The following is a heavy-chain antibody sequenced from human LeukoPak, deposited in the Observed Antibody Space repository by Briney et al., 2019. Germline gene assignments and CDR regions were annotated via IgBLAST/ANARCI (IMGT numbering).Heavy chain of an antibody. CDR2: IYYSGST. CDR1: GGSVSSTEFY. Sequence: SETLSLTCTVSGGSVSSTEFYWGWIRQPPGKGLQWVGNIYYSGSTYYNPSLTRRVTMSVDTSKNQFSLKMPSVTAADTAVYYCTRLSKGRYFDYIFDYWGQGSLVTVSS. CDR3: TRLSKGRYFDYIFDY. J-gene: IGHJ4*02. V-gene: IGHV4-39*01. D-gene: IGHD3-9*01.